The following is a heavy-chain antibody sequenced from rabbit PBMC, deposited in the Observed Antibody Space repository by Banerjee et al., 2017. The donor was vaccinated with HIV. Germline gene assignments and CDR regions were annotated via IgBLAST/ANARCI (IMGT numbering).Heavy chain of an antibody. J-gene: IGHJ6*01. CDR3: AKDYAYDYIGLAYAT. D-gene: IGHD6-1*01. CDR1: GFSFSSDT. CDR2: IAIGSGNT. Sequence: QEQLVESGGGLVQPEGSLALTCTASGFSFSSDTICWVRQAPGKGLEWIGCIAIGSGNTYYASWAKGRFRISKSSSTTVDLKMTSLTAADTATYFCAKDYAYDYIGLAYATRGQGTLVTVS. V-gene: IGHV1S45*01.